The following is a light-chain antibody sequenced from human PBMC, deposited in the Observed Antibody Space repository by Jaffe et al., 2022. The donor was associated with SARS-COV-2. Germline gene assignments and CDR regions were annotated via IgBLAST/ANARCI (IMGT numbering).Light chain of an antibody. V-gene: IGKV3-11*01. CDR3: QQRLT. Sequence: EIVLTQSPATLSLSPGERATLSCRASQSVSSYLAWYQHKPGQAPRLLIYDTSNRAAGIPARFSGSGSGTDFTLTISSLEPEDFAVYYCQQRLTFGPGTKVDIK. CDR1: QSVSSY. J-gene: IGKJ3*01. CDR2: DTS.